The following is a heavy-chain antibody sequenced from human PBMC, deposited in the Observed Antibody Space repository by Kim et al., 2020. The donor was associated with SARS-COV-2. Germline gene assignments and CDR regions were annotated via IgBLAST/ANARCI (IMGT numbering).Heavy chain of an antibody. Sequence: YNPSLKSRVTISVDTSKNQFSLKLSSVTAADTAVYYCARVGSYGDYVPDYWGQGTLVTVSS. CDR3: ARVGSYGDYVPDY. V-gene: IGHV4-34*01. D-gene: IGHD4-17*01. J-gene: IGHJ4*02.